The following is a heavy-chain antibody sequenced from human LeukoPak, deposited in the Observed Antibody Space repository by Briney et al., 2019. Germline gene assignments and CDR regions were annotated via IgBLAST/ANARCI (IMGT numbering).Heavy chain of an antibody. J-gene: IGHJ4*02. CDR3: ARFHRQRLPKSAY. CDR1: GYFFTEYD. V-gene: IGHV1-8*01. D-gene: IGHD6-25*01. Sequence: ASVKVSCKTSGYFFTEYDINWVRQATGQGLQWMGWMTPYSGSTGYAQDFQGRVTMTRDSSISTAYMELNSLTSEDTPVYYCARFHRQRLPKSAYWGEGTLVTVSS. CDR2: MTPYSGST.